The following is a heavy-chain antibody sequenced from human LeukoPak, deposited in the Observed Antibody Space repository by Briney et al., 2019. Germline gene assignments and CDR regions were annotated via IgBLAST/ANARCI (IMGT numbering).Heavy chain of an antibody. Sequence: ASVKVSCKASGYTFTGYYMHWVRQAPGQGLEWMGWINPNSGGTNYAQKFQGRVTMTRDTSISTAYMELSRLRSDDTAVYYCARGGSGYSYGKIDSWGQGILVTVSS. CDR2: INPNSGGT. V-gene: IGHV1-2*02. CDR3: ARGGSGYSYGKIDS. D-gene: IGHD5-18*01. CDR1: GYTFTGYY. J-gene: IGHJ4*02.